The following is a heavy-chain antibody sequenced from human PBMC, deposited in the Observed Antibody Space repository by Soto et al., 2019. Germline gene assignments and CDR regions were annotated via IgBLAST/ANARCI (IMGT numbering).Heavy chain of an antibody. CDR1: GGTFSSYT. V-gene: IGHV1-69*02. Sequence: QVQLVQSGAEVKKPGSSVKVSCKASGGTFSSYTISWVRQAPGQGLEWMGRIIPILGIANYAQKFQGRVTITAEKSTSTAYMELSSLRSEDTAVYYCARLVEMATISDYWGQGTLVTVSS. D-gene: IGHD5-12*01. J-gene: IGHJ4*02. CDR2: IIPILGIA. CDR3: ARLVEMATISDY.